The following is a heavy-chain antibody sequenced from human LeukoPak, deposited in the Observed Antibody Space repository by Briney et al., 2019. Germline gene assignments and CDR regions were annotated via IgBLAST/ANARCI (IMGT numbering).Heavy chain of an antibody. D-gene: IGHD1-26*01. CDR1: GFTLNNHG. V-gene: IGHV3-23*01. CDR2: LIGTAGNT. Sequence: GGSLRLSCAASGFTLNNHGMTWVRQAPGKGLEWVATLIGTAGNTYYADSVKGRFTISRDNSKNTVYLQMSSLTAADTAVYYCAKDRSIGTYYTFDHWGQGTLVTVSS. J-gene: IGHJ4*02. CDR3: AKDRSIGTYYTFDH.